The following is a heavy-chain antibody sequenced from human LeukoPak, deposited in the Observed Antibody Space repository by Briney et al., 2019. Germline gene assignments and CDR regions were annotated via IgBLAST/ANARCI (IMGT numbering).Heavy chain of an antibody. J-gene: IGHJ4*02. V-gene: IGHV4-4*07. CDR1: GGSISSYY. Sequence: PSETLSLTCTVSGGSISSYYWSWIRQPAGKGLECIGRIYTSGSTNYNPYLKSRVTISVDTSKNQFSLKLSSVTAADTAVYYCAGSPSSSSSLRDYWGQGTLVTVSS. CDR3: AGSPSSSSSLRDY. CDR2: IYTSGST. D-gene: IGHD6-13*01.